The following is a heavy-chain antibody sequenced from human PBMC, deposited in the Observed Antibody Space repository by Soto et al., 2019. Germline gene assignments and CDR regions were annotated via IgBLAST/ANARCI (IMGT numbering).Heavy chain of an antibody. CDR1: GFSLSTSGVG. V-gene: IGHV2-5*02. CDR2: IYWADDK. J-gene: IGHJ4*02. CDR3: AHRRIGGSQWNYGALDY. Sequence: QITLKESGPTLVKPTETLTLTCTFSGFSLSTSGVGVGWVRQPPGKALEWLLFIYWADDKRYSPSLRSRLTITKDTSKTQVVLTMTNMAPVDTATYFCAHRRIGGSQWNYGALDYWGQGTLVTVSS. D-gene: IGHD1-7*01.